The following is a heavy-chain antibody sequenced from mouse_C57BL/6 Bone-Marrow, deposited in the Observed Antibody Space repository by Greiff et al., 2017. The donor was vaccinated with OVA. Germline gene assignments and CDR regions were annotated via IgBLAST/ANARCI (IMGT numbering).Heavy chain of an antibody. CDR2: INPSSGYT. CDR1: GSFTSYW. CDR3: AKQITLCFAY. J-gene: IGHJ3*01. V-gene: IGHV1-7*01. Sequence: QVQLQQSGAELAKPGASVKLSCKASGSFTSYWMHWVKQRPGQGLEWIGYINPSSGYTKYNQKFKDKATLTADKSSSTAYMQRSSLTYEDSVDYYSAKQITLCFAYWGQGTLVTVSA.